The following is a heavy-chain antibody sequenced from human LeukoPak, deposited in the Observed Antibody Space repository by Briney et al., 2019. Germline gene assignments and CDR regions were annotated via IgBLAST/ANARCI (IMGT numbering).Heavy chain of an antibody. Sequence: PGGSLRLPCAASGFTFSSYSMNWVRQAPGKGLEWVSSISSSSSYIYYADSVKGRFTISRDNAKNSLYLQMNSLRAEDTAVYYCARIVGIAVARGWFDPWGQGTRVTVSS. J-gene: IGHJ5*02. CDR3: ARIVGIAVARGWFDP. V-gene: IGHV3-21*01. D-gene: IGHD6-19*01. CDR1: GFTFSSYS. CDR2: ISSSSSYI.